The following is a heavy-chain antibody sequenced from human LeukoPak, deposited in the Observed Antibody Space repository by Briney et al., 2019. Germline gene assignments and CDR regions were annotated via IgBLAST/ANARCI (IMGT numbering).Heavy chain of an antibody. CDR2: IYYSGST. CDR3: ARVQTVVQYYYAMDV. CDR1: GGSISSGGYY. J-gene: IGHJ6*02. D-gene: IGHD1-14*01. V-gene: IGHV4-31*03. Sequence: SQTLSLTCTVSGGSISSGGYYWSWIRQHPGKGLEWIGYIYYSGSTYYNPSLKSRVTISVDTSKNQFSLKLSSVTAADTAVYYCARVQTVVQYYYAMDVWSRGTTVAVSS.